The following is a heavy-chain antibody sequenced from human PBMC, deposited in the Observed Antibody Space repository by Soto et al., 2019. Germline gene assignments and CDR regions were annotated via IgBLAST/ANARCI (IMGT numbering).Heavy chain of an antibody. CDR3: ARGGITMIVVVVNAFDI. CDR2: ISSSSSYI. CDR1: GFTFSSYS. V-gene: IGHV3-21*01. D-gene: IGHD3-22*01. Sequence: GGSLRLSCAASGFTFSSYSMNWVRQAPGKGLEWVSSISSSSSYIYYADSVKGRFTISRDNAKNSLYLQMNSLRAEDTAVYYCARGGITMIVVVVNAFDIWGQGTIVTVSS. J-gene: IGHJ3*02.